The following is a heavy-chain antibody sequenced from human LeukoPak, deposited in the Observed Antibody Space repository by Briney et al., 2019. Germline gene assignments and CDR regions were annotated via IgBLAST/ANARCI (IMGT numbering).Heavy chain of an antibody. CDR3: AGAGFYYYGLDV. CDR2: LNPNSSDA. J-gene: IGHJ6*02. Sequence: MGMLNPNSSDANYAQKFQGRVTMTRDTSISTAYMELSTLRSDDTAVYYCAGAGFYYYGLDVWGQGTTVTVSS. V-gene: IGHV1-2*02.